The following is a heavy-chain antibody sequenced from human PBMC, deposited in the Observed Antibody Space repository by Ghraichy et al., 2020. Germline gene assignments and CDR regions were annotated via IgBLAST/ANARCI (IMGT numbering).Heavy chain of an antibody. CDR1: GFTFSSYW. CDR2: IKQDGSEK. J-gene: IGHJ6*02. V-gene: IGHV3-7*01. D-gene: IGHD2-2*02. Sequence: LSLTCAASGFTFSSYWMSWVRQAPGKGLEWVANIKQDGSEKYYVDSVKGRFTISRDNAKNSLYLQMNSLRAEDTAVYYCARVLGYQLLYFYYGMDVWGQGTTVTVSS. CDR3: ARVLGYQLLYFYYGMDV.